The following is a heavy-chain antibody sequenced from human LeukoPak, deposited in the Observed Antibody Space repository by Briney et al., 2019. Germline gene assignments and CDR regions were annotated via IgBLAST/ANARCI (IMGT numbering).Heavy chain of an antibody. J-gene: IGHJ3*02. D-gene: IGHD3-10*01. V-gene: IGHV1-46*01. CDR2: INPSGGST. CDR3: ARDHYGSGSYDAFDI. CDR1: GFTFSSYG. Sequence: SGGSLRLSCAASGFTFSSYGMHWVRQAPGQGLEWMGIINPSGGSTSYAQKFQGRVTMTRDTSTSTVYMELSSLRSEDTAVYYRARDHYGSGSYDAFDIWGQGTMVTVSS.